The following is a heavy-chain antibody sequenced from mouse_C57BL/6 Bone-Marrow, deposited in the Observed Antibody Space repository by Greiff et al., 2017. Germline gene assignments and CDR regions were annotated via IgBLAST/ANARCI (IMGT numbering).Heavy chain of an antibody. V-gene: IGHV1-69*01. D-gene: IGHD2-3*01. J-gene: IGHJ2*01. CDR2: IDPSDSYP. CDR3: AREGYDGYYFYFDY. Sequence: QVQLQQPGAELVLPGASVKLSCKASGYTFTSYWMHWVKQRPGQGLEWIGEIDPSDSYPNSNQKFKGKSTLTVDKSSSTAYMQLSSLTSEDSAVYYCAREGYDGYYFYFDYWDRGTTLTVSS. CDR1: GYTFTSYW.